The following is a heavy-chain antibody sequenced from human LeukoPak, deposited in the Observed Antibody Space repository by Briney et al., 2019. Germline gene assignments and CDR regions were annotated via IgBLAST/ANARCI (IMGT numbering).Heavy chain of an antibody. V-gene: IGHV1-18*01. J-gene: IGHJ3*02. CDR2: ISAYNGNT. CDR3: AGDFSPAVAAAVLGGVFDI. CDR1: GYTFTSYG. Sequence: GASVKVSCKASGYTFTSYGITWVRQAPGQGLEWMGWISAYNGNTNSAQKLQGRVTMTTDTSTSTAYMELMSLRSDDTAVYYCAGDFSPAVAAAVLGGVFDIWGQGTMVTVSS. D-gene: IGHD6-13*01.